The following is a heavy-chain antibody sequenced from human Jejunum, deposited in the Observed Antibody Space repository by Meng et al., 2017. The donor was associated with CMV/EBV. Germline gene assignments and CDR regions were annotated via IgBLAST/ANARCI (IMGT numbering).Heavy chain of an antibody. CDR2: VYESGST. D-gene: IGHD1-14*01. CDR3: ARNATTGCFDR. J-gene: IGHJ5*02. CDR1: GYSFTSDYY. V-gene: IGHV4-38-2*02. Sequence: CTVSGYSFTSDYYWGWIRQSPTKGLEWIGSVYESGSTSYNPSFQGRVTLSVDKSKNHFSLMLSFVTAADSAVYYCARNATTGCFDRWGQGSLVTVSS.